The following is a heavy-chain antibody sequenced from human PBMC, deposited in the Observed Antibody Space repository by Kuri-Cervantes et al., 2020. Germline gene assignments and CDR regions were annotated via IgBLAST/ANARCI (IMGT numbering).Heavy chain of an antibody. Sequence: ASVKVSCKASGYTFTGYYMHWVRQAPGQGLEWMGWINPNSGGTNYAQKSQGWVTMTRDTSISTAYMELRSLRSDDTAVYYCARWTTGNWFDPWGQGTLVTVSS. D-gene: IGHD1-14*01. V-gene: IGHV1-2*04. CDR3: ARWTTGNWFDP. J-gene: IGHJ5*02. CDR1: GYTFTGYY. CDR2: INPNSGGT.